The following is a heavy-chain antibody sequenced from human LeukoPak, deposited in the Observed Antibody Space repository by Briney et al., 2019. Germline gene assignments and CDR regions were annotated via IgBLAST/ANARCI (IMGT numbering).Heavy chain of an antibody. D-gene: IGHD5-12*01. CDR1: GGSISTYY. V-gene: IGHV4-59*01. CDR2: ISYRGIT. CDR3: ARGTDDYIVATTSFEY. J-gene: IGHJ4*02. Sequence: SETLSLTCSVSGGSISTYYWSWIRQPPGKRLEWIGYISYRGITHHNPSLKSRVSISIDTSKNQFSLKLSSVTAADTAVYYCARGTDDYIVATTSFEYWGQGTLVTVSS.